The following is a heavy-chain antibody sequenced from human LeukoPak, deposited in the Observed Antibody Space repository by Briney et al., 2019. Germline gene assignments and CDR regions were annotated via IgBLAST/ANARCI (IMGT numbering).Heavy chain of an antibody. CDR1: GFTFSSYA. J-gene: IGHJ5*02. V-gene: IGHV3-23*01. CDR3: AKDPTKYGTSPNWFDP. CDR2: ISGSGGGT. D-gene: IGHD1-1*01. Sequence: TGGSLRLSCAASGFTFSSYAMSWGRQAPGKGLEWVSAISGSGGGTYYADSVNGRLTISRDNSKTTLYLQMTRLRAEETAVYYCAKDPTKYGTSPNWFDPWGEGTLVTVSS.